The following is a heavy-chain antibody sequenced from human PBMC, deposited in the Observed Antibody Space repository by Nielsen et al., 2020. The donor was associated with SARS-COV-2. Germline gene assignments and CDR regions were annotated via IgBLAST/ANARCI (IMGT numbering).Heavy chain of an antibody. CDR2: ISSSSSYI. Sequence: GESLKISCAASGFTFSSYSMNWVRQAPGKGLEWVSSISSSSSYIYYADSVKGRFTISRDNAKNSLYLQMNSLRAEDTALYYCAKDRDSSGWYWGVYGMDVWGQGTTVTVSS. D-gene: IGHD6-19*01. J-gene: IGHJ6*02. CDR1: GFTFSSYS. V-gene: IGHV3-21*04. CDR3: AKDRDSSGWYWGVYGMDV.